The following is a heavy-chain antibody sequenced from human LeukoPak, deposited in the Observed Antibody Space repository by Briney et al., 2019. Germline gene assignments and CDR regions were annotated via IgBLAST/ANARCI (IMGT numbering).Heavy chain of an antibody. CDR1: GGSIRSSYYY. V-gene: IGHV4-39*07. D-gene: IGHD2-21*01. CDR3: ARGAPRRSYYYYGMDV. CDR2: INHSGST. J-gene: IGHJ6*02. Sequence: SETLSLTCTVSGGSIRSSYYYWGWIRQPPGKGLEWIGEINHSGSTNYNPSLKSRVTISVDTSKNQFSLKLSSVAAADTAVYYCARGAPRRSYYYYGMDVWGQGTTVTVSS.